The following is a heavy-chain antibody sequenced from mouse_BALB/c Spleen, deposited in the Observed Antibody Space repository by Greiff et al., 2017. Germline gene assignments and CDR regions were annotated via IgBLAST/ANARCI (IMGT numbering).Heavy chain of an antibody. CDR3: ARLRDYEDY. V-gene: IGHV3-2*02. CDR1: GYSITSDYA. CDR2: ISYSGST. D-gene: IGHD2-4*01. Sequence: VQLKESGPGLVKPSQSLSLTCTVTGYSITSDYAWNWIRQFPGNKLEWMGYISYSGSTSYNPSLKSRISITRDTSKNQFFLQLNSVTTEDTATYYCARLRDYEDYWGQGTTLTVSS. J-gene: IGHJ2*01.